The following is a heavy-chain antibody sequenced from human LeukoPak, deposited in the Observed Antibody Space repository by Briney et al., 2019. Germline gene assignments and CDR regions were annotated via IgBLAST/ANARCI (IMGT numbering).Heavy chain of an antibody. CDR3: ARSRGGGITIFKTPRPAFDP. Sequence: GGSLRLSCAASGFTFSSYAMSWVRQAPGKGLEWVSYITSGSSTIYYADSVKGRFTISRDNAKNSLYLQMNSLRAEDTAVYYCARSRGGGITIFKTPRPAFDPWGQGTLVTVSS. D-gene: IGHD3-3*01. V-gene: IGHV3-48*01. CDR1: GFTFSSYA. CDR2: ITSGSSTI. J-gene: IGHJ5*02.